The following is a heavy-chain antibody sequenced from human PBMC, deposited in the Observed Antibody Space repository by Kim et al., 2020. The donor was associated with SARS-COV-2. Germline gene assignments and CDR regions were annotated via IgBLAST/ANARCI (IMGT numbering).Heavy chain of an antibody. Sequence: GGSLRLSCAASGFTFSSYAMSWVRQAPGKGLEWVSAISGSGGSTYYADSVKGRFTISRDNSKNTLYLQMNSLRAEDTAVYYCAKDGSRITMVRGVIIQKGNYFDYWGQGTLVTVSS. CDR3: AKDGSRITMVRGVIIQKGNYFDY. J-gene: IGHJ4*02. V-gene: IGHV3-23*01. CDR2: ISGSGGST. CDR1: GFTFSSYA. D-gene: IGHD3-10*01.